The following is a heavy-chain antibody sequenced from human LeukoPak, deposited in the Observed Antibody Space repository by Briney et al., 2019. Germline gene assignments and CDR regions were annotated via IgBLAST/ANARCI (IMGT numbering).Heavy chain of an antibody. CDR3: ARDFLRLRAFDI. V-gene: IGHV3-48*03. J-gene: IGHJ3*02. Sequence: GGSLRLSCAASGFTFSGYEMNWVRQAPGKGLEWLSYISSSGVSIFYADSVKGRFTISRDNAKNSLYLQMNSLRAEDTAVYYCARDFLRLRAFDIWGQGTMVTVSS. CDR1: GFTFSGYE. D-gene: IGHD2/OR15-2a*01. CDR2: ISSSGVSI.